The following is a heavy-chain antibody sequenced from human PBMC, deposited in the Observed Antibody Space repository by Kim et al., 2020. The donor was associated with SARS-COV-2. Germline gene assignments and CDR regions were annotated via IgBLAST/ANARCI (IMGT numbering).Heavy chain of an antibody. V-gene: IGHV4-39*01. J-gene: IGHJ6*02. CDR2: IYYSGST. CDR1: GGSISSSSYY. D-gene: IGHD3-22*01. CDR3: ARQPDYYDSSGSGMDV. Sequence: SETLSLTCTVSGGSISSSSYYWGWIRQPPGKGLEWIGSIYYSGSTYYNPSLKSRVTISVDTSKNQFSLKLSSVTAADTAVYYCARQPDYYDSSGSGMDVWGQGTTVTVSS.